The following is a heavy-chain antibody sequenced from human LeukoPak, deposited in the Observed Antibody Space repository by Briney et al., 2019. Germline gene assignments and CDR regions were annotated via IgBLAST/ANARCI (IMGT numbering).Heavy chain of an antibody. CDR3: ARDANWGFDAFDI. CDR1: GFTFSNCA. D-gene: IGHD7-27*01. Sequence: GGSLRLSCSASGFTFSNCAMHWVRQAPGKGLEWVAVIWYDGSNKYYADSVKGRFTISRDNSKNTLYLQMNSLRAEDTAVYYCARDANWGFDAFDIGGQGTMVTVSS. J-gene: IGHJ3*02. V-gene: IGHV3-33*08. CDR2: IWYDGSNK.